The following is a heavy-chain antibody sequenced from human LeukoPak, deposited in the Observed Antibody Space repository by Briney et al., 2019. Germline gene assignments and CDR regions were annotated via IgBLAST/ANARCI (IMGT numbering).Heavy chain of an antibody. J-gene: IGHJ6*03. CDR2: INWSGGST. Sequence: PGGSLRLSCAASGFTFDDYAMSWVRQPPGKGLEWVSGINWSGGSTGYADSVKGRFTISRDNAKNSLYLQMNSLSAEDTALYYCARVYCSSTNCYFYYMDVWGKGTTVTVS. D-gene: IGHD2-2*01. CDR1: GFTFDDYA. CDR3: ARVYCSSTNCYFYYMDV. V-gene: IGHV3-20*04.